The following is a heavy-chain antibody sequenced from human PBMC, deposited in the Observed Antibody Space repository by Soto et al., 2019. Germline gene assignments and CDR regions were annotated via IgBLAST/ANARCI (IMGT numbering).Heavy chain of an antibody. CDR3: ARDLFARDC. D-gene: IGHD2-21*01. V-gene: IGHV1-46*01. J-gene: IGHJ4*02. CDR1: GYTFINYY. Sequence: ASVKVSCKASGYTFINYYIHWVRQAPGQGLEWMAIINPMSGSTNYAQNFQGRVTLTMDTSTSTVYMELSSLRFEDTAVYFCARDLFARDCWGQGTLVTVSS. CDR2: INPMSGST.